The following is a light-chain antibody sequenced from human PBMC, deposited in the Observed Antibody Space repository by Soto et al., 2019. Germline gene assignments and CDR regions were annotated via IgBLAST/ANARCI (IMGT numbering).Light chain of an antibody. CDR1: QRVTNNY. J-gene: IGKJ1*01. V-gene: IGKV3-20*01. CDR3: QQYNSYSEA. Sequence: EIVLTQSPGTLSLSPGERATLSCRASQRVTNNYLAWYQQKPGQAPRLLLYGASSRATDVPDRFSGSGSGTDFTLTISSLQPDDFATYYCQQYNSYSEAFGQGTKVDIK. CDR2: GAS.